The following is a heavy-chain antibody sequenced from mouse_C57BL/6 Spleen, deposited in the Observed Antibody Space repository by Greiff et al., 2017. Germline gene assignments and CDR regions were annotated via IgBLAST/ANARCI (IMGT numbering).Heavy chain of an antibody. V-gene: IGHV3-6*01. D-gene: IGHD1-1*01. Sequence: EVKLMESGPGLVKPSQSLSLTCSVTGYSITSGYYWNWIRQFPGNKLEWMGYISYDGSNNYNPSLKNRISITRDTSKNQFFLKLNSVTTEDTATYYCARGENYYGSRTGFAYWGQGTLVTVSA. J-gene: IGHJ3*01. CDR3: ARGENYYGSRTGFAY. CDR2: ISYDGSN. CDR1: GYSITSGYY.